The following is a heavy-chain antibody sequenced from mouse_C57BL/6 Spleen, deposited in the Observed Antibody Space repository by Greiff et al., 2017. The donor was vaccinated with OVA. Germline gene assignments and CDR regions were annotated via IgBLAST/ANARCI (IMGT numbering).Heavy chain of an antibody. CDR2: INPNNGGT. Sequence: EVKLQESGPELVKPGASVKMSCKASGYTFTDYNMHWVKQSHGKSLEWIGYINPNNGGTSYNQKFKGKATLTVNKSSSTAYMELRSLTSEDSAVYYCASYIYYYGSSYVGNYAMDYWGQGTSVTVSS. CDR1: GYTFTDYN. J-gene: IGHJ4*01. CDR3: ASYIYYYGSSYVGNYAMDY. D-gene: IGHD1-1*01. V-gene: IGHV1-22*01.